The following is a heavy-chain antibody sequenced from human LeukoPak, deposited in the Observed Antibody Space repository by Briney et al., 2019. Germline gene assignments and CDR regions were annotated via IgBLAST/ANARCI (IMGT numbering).Heavy chain of an antibody. CDR3: ARDDSSGYYRNWFDP. CDR1: GYTFTSYG. V-gene: IGHV1-69*13. Sequence: SVKVSCKASGYTFTSYGITWVRQAPGQGLEWMGGIIPIFGTASYAQKFQGRVTITADESTSTAYMELSSLRSEDTAVYYCARDDSSGYYRNWFDPWGQGTLVTVSS. CDR2: IIPIFGTA. J-gene: IGHJ5*02. D-gene: IGHD3-22*01.